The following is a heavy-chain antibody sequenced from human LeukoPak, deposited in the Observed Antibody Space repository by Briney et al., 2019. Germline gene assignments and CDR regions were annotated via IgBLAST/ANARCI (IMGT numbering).Heavy chain of an antibody. CDR2: ISYDGSNK. J-gene: IGHJ3*02. V-gene: IGHV3-30*03. CDR3: AREGRYCTGGSCVGAFDI. CDR1: GFTFSSYG. D-gene: IGHD2-15*01. Sequence: PGGSLRLSCAASGFTFSSYGMHWVRQAPGKGLEWVAVISYDGSNKYYADSVKGRFTISRDNSKNTLYLQMHSLRAEDTAVYYCAREGRYCTGGSCVGAFDIWGQGTMVTVSS.